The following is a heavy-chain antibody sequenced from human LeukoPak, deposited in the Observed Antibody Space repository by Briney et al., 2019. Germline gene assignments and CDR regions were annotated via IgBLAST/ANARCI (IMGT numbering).Heavy chain of an antibody. D-gene: IGHD2-15*01. CDR2: IRFDGNDE. CDR1: GFTFSSYG. Sequence: PGGSLRLSCAASGFTFSSYGMHWVRRAPGKGLEWVAYIRFDGNDEHYDDSVKGRFTISRDNSKNTLYLQMSSLRAEDTAVYYCTGGGGYCSGGRCYGHYSMDVWGQGTTVTVSS. CDR3: TGGGGYCSGGRCYGHYSMDV. J-gene: IGHJ6*02. V-gene: IGHV3-30*02.